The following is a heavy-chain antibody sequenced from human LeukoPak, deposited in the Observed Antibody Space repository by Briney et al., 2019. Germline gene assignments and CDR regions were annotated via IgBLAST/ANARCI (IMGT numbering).Heavy chain of an antibody. J-gene: IGHJ6*02. CDR2: IYPDNCDT. CDR3: ARPSLVVPAATYYYATDV. V-gene: IGHV5-51*01. Sequence: QSLKISCKGSGYSFTSYWIGWVLQMPGKGLEWMGVIYPDNCDTIYSPSFQGQVTISADKSITAAYLKWRSLKASDTAMYYCARPSLVVPAATYYYATDVSGQGTTATVSS. CDR1: GYSFTSYW. D-gene: IGHD2-2*01.